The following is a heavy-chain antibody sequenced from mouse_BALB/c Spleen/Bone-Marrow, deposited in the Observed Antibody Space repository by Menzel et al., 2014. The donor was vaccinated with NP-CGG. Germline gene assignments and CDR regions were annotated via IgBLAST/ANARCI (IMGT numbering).Heavy chain of an antibody. CDR1: GFTFSNYW. CDR3: TRDDGYFDY. V-gene: IGHV6-6*02. CDR2: IRLKSNNYAT. D-gene: IGHD2-3*01. J-gene: IGHJ2*01. Sequence: EVKLVESGGGLVQPGGSMKLSCVASGFTFSNYWMNWVRQSPEKGLEWVAEIRLKSNNYATHYAEPVKGRFTISRDDSKSSVYLQMNNLRAEDTGIYYCTRDDGYFDYWGQGTTLTVSS.